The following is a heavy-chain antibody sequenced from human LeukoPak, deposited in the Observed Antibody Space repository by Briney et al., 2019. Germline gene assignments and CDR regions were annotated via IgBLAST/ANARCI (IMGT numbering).Heavy chain of an antibody. CDR2: INYSGDT. CDR1: GGSFSQYY. D-gene: IGHD1-14*01. Sequence: SETLSPTCAVYGGSFSQYYWSWMRQPPGKGLEWIAEINYSGDTNYNPSLKSRLTLSVDTSKNQFSLRLSSVTAADTATYYCARHAPVEPPIRAFDFWGHGNLVVV. J-gene: IGHJ4*01. CDR3: ARHAPVEPPIRAFDF. V-gene: IGHV4-34*01.